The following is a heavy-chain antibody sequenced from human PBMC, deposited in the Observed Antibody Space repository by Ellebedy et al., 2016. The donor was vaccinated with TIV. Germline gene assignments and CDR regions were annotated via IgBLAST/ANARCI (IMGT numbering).Heavy chain of an antibody. CDR1: GGSFSGYY. CDR3: ARDLVAVAGTEMFDY. Sequence: MPSETLSLTCAVYGGSFSGYYWSWIRQPPGKGLEWIGEINHSGSTNYNPSLKSRVTISVDTSKNQFSLKLSSVTAADTAVYYCARDLVAVAGTEMFDYWGQGTLVTVSS. D-gene: IGHD6-19*01. J-gene: IGHJ4*02. V-gene: IGHV4-34*01. CDR2: INHSGST.